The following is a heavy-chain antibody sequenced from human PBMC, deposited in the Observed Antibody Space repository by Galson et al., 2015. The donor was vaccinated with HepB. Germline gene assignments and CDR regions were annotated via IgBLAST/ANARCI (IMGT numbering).Heavy chain of an antibody. Sequence: ETLSLTCTVSGGSISSYYWSWIRQPPGKGLEWIGYIYYSGSTNYNPSLKSRVTISVDTSKNQFSLKLSSVTAADTAVYYCARGENDSSGYYLVYWGQGTLVTVSS. CDR1: GGSISSYY. J-gene: IGHJ4*02. D-gene: IGHD3-22*01. V-gene: IGHV4-59*01. CDR2: IYYSGST. CDR3: ARGENDSSGYYLVY.